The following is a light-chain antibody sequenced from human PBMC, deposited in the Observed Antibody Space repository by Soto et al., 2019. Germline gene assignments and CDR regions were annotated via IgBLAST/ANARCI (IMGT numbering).Light chain of an antibody. Sequence: EIVLTQSPATLSLSPGERATLSCRASQSVSSYLAWYQQKPGQAPRLLIYDASNRATGIPARFSGSGSGTDCTLTISILEPEEFAVYYCQQRSNWPKTFGGGTKVEIK. CDR1: QSVSSY. CDR2: DAS. J-gene: IGKJ4*01. CDR3: QQRSNWPKT. V-gene: IGKV3-11*01.